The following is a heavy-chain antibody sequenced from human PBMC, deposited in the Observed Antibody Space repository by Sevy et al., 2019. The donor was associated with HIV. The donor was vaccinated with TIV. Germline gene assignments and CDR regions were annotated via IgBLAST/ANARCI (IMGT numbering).Heavy chain of an antibody. CDR2: ISYDGSKK. J-gene: IGHJ4*02. Sequence: GGSLRLSCAASGFTFSSYAMHWVRQAPAKGLEWVGYISYDGSKKFYADSVRGRFPISRDNSGNTLFLQRNSLRAEDTAVYYCARDNENYYDSRGYHYLFDYWGQGTLVTVSS. CDR3: ARDNENYYDSRGYHYLFDY. V-gene: IGHV3-30-3*01. CDR1: GFTFSSYA. D-gene: IGHD3-22*01.